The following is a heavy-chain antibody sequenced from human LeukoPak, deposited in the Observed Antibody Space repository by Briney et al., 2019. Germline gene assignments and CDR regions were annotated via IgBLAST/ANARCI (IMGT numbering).Heavy chain of an antibody. V-gene: IGHV3-30*18. Sequence: GGSLRLSCAASGFTFTSFGIHWVRQAPGKGLDWVAVISFDGSDKYYADSVKGRFTISRDNSKNTVYLQMNSLRAEDTAVYYCAKDLSHITIFLYSAFDIWGQGTMVTVSS. CDR3: AKDLSHITIFLYSAFDI. D-gene: IGHD3-9*01. CDR2: ISFDGSDK. J-gene: IGHJ3*02. CDR1: GFTFTSFG.